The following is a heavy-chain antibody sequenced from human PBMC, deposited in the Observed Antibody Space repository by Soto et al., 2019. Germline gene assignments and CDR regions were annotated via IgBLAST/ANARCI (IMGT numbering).Heavy chain of an antibody. D-gene: IGHD4-17*01. CDR2: FFSDVER. CDR1: GFSLSSGRMG. V-gene: IGHV2-26*01. J-gene: IGHJ6*02. Sequence: SGPTLVNPTETLTLTCTVSGFSLSSGRMGVSWIRQPPGKPLEWLAHFFSDVERSYSASMQSRLTLSTDISGSQVVLTTTNMDPVDTSTYYCARMDGDFNYYALDVWGQGTTVTVSS. CDR3: ARMDGDFNYYALDV.